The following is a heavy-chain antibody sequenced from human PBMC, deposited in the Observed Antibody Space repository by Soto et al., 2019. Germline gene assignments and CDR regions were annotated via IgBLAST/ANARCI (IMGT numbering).Heavy chain of an antibody. V-gene: IGHV1-18*01. CDR2: ISAYNGNT. CDR1: GYTFTSYG. D-gene: IGHD6-19*01. Sequence: ASVKVSCKASGYTFTSYGISWVRQAPGQGLEWMGWISAYNGNTNYAQKPQGRVTMTTDTSTSTAYMELRSLRSDDTAVYYCARIGAFKRAVAGKEYFQHWGQGTLVTVSS. J-gene: IGHJ1*01. CDR3: ARIGAFKRAVAGKEYFQH.